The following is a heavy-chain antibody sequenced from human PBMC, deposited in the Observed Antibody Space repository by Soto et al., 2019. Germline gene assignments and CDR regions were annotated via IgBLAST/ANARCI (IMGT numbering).Heavy chain of an antibody. CDR2: IRSKAYGGTT. V-gene: IGHV3-49*03. CDR1: GFTFGDYA. D-gene: IGHD3-3*01. Sequence: GGSLRLSCTASGFTFGDYAMSWFRQAPGKGLEWVGFIRSKAYGGTTEYAASVKGRFTISRDDSKSIAYLQMNSLKTEDTAVYYCTSSTMYYDFWSGYYYYWGQGTLVTVSS. CDR3: TSSTMYYDFWSGYYYY. J-gene: IGHJ4*02.